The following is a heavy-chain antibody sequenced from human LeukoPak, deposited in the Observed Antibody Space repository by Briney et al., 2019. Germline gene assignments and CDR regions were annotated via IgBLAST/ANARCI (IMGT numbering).Heavy chain of an antibody. Sequence: GGSLRLSCSASGFTFSSYAMGWVRQAPGKGMGWVSAISGSGGSTYYAASVKGWFTVSRDNSKNTLYLQMNSLRAEDTAVYHCARQLRYCSEGSCYFDYWGQGTLVTVSS. CDR1: GFTFSSYA. V-gene: IGHV3-23*01. CDR3: ARQLRYCSEGSCYFDY. J-gene: IGHJ4*02. CDR2: ISGSGGST. D-gene: IGHD2-15*01.